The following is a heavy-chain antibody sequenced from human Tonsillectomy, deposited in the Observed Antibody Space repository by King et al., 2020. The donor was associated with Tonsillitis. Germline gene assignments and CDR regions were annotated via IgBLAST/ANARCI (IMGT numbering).Heavy chain of an antibody. V-gene: IGHV1-69*01. CDR3: ARGPGYCSGGSCYLIDF. J-gene: IGHJ4*02. Sequence: QLVQSGAEVKKSGSSVKVSCKASGGTFSSYAINWVRQAPGQGLEWMGVIIPIFGTANYVQKFQGRVTITAVESTSTVYMEMCSLRYEDTAVYYCARGPGYCSGGSCYLIDFWGQGTLVTVSS. CDR2: IIPIFGTA. CDR1: GGTFSSYA. D-gene: IGHD2-15*01.